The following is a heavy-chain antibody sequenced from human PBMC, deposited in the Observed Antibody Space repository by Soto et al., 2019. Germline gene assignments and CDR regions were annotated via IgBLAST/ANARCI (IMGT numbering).Heavy chain of an antibody. J-gene: IGHJ4*02. Sequence: QVQLVESGGGLVKPGGSLRLSCAASGFTFSDYYMSWIRQPPGKGLELVSYISSSGNTIYYADSVKGRFTNSRDNAKNSLYLQMNSLRAEDTAVYYCARAPAGTSPCFDYWGQGAVVTVSS. CDR2: ISSSGNTI. D-gene: IGHD6-13*01. CDR1: GFTFSDYY. V-gene: IGHV3-11*01. CDR3: ARAPAGTSPCFDY.